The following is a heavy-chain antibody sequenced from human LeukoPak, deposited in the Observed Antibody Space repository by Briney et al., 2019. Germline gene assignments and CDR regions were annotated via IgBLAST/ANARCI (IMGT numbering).Heavy chain of an antibody. Sequence: GSLRLSCAASGFTFSSYAMHWVRQAPGKGLEWVAVISYDGSHKYYADSVKGRFTISRDNSKNTLYLQMNSLRAEDTAVYYCAREAYSSSWPLDYWGQGTLVTVSS. J-gene: IGHJ4*02. CDR2: ISYDGSHK. CDR3: AREAYSSSWPLDY. V-gene: IGHV3-30-3*01. D-gene: IGHD6-13*01. CDR1: GFTFSSYA.